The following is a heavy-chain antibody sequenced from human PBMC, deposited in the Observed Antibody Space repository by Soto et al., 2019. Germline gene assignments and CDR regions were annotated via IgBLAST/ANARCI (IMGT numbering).Heavy chain of an antibody. CDR3: AGVGSFFLWWGFGPTWFYS. Sequence: ASVKVSCKASGYTFTGYYMHWVRQAPGQGLEWMGWVNPNSGGTNYAQKFQGWVTMTRDTSISTAYMELSRLRSDDTAVYYCAGVGSFFLWWGFGPTWFYSRAQRTSVPVS. CDR1: GYTFTGYY. D-gene: IGHD2-21*01. J-gene: IGHJ5*01. V-gene: IGHV1-2*04. CDR2: VNPNSGGT.